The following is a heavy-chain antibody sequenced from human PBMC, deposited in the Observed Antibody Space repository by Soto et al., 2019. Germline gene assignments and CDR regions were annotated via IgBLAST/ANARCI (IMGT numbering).Heavy chain of an antibody. D-gene: IGHD1-26*01. CDR2: IYHSGST. CDR3: AAGGGLPRYY. Sequence: QLQLQESGSGLVKPSQTLSLTCAVSGGSISSGGYSWSWIRQPPGKGREWIGYIYHSGSTYYNPSLQRRVTISVDRSKNQFPLKLSSVTAADTAVYYCAAGGGLPRYYWGQGTLVTVSS. J-gene: IGHJ4*02. CDR1: GGSISSGGYS. V-gene: IGHV4-30-2*01.